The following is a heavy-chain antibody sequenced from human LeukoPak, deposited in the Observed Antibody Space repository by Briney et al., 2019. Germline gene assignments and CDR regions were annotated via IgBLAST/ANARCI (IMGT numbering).Heavy chain of an antibody. Sequence: ASVKVSCKASGGTFSSYAISWVRQAPGQGLEWMGRNIPILGIANYAQKFQGRVTITADKSTSTAYMELSSLRSEDTAVYYCARDLSSSWPGYNWFDPWGQGTLVTVSS. CDR3: ARDLSSSWPGYNWFDP. CDR2: NIPILGIA. CDR1: GGTFSSYA. V-gene: IGHV1-69*04. J-gene: IGHJ5*02. D-gene: IGHD6-13*01.